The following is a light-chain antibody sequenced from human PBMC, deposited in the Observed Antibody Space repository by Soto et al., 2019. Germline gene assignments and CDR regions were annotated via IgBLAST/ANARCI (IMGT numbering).Light chain of an antibody. Sequence: ERVMTQAPATLSVSPGGRATLSCRASQRVGSNLAWYQQKPGQAPRLLIFGASSRATGVPARFSRSVYDTEFTHTINSLQSEDFDVYFCQQYSNLPLTLGRRTKVYIK. V-gene: IGKV3-15*01. CDR1: QRVGSN. J-gene: IGKJ3*01. CDR2: GAS. CDR3: QQYSNLPLT.